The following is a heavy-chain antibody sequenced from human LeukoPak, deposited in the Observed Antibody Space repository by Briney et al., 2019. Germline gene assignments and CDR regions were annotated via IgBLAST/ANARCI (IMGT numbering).Heavy chain of an antibody. CDR1: GGSISSSSYY. V-gene: IGHV4-39*07. D-gene: IGHD5-18*01. J-gene: IGHJ4*02. Sequence: SETLSLTCTVSGGSISSSSYYWGWIRQPPGKGLEWIGSIYHSGSAYYNPSLNSRVTISVDTSKNQFSLKLSSVTAADTAVYYCASGYSYGYYSFDYWGQGTLVTVSS. CDR3: ASGYSYGYYSFDY. CDR2: IYHSGSA.